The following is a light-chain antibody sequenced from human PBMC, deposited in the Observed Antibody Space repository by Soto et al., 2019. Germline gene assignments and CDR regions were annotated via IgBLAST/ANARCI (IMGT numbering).Light chain of an antibody. CDR3: QQYNSWPLT. CDR1: QSVSRY. CDR2: DAS. Sequence: ILLTQSPSTLALSAGERATLSCRASQSVSRYLDWYQQKPGQAPRLLIYDASNRATGIPARFSGSGSGTDFTLTISSLAPEDFEVYYCQQYNSWPLTFGGGTKVDIK. J-gene: IGKJ4*02. V-gene: IGKV3-11*01.